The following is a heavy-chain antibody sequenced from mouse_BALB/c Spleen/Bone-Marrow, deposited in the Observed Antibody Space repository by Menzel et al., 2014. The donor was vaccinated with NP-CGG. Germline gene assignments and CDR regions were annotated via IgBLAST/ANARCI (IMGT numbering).Heavy chain of an antibody. J-gene: IGHJ4*01. CDR1: GYAFSSYW. Sequence: QVQLKQSGAELVRPGSSVKISCKASGYAFSSYWMNWVKQRPGQGLEWLGQFWSGDGDANYNEKFKGKATLTADKSSSTAYMQLSSLTSDDSAVYFCARGDFSYYDYVMDYWGQGTSVTVSS. V-gene: IGHV1-80*01. CDR3: ARGDFSYYDYVMDY. D-gene: IGHD2-10*01. CDR2: FWSGDGDA.